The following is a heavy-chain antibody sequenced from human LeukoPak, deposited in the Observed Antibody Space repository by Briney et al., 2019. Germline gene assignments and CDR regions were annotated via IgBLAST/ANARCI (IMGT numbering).Heavy chain of an antibody. CDR1: GFTFSIYS. J-gene: IGHJ4*02. CDR2: ISSTSSYV. CDR3: ARDRTGPDY. V-gene: IGHV3-21*01. Sequence: GGSLRLSCAASGFTFSIYSMNWVRRAPGKGLEWVSSISSTSSYVYYADSVKGRFTISRDNAKNSLYLQMNSLGVEDTAVYYCARDRTGPDYWGQGTLVTVSS.